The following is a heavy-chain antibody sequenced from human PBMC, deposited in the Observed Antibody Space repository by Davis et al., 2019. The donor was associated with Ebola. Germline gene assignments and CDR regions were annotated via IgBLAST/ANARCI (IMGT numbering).Heavy chain of an antibody. CDR3: AKDPNTVTPGY. CDR2: IGAAGDT. V-gene: IGHV3-13*01. CDR1: GFTFSNYD. D-gene: IGHD4-17*01. Sequence: GGSLRLSCAASGFTFSNYDMHWVRQTSGKGLEWVSVIGAAGDTYYSDSVKGRFTISRDNSKNTLYLQMNSLRAEDTAVYYCAKDPNTVTPGYWGQGTLVTVSS. J-gene: IGHJ4*02.